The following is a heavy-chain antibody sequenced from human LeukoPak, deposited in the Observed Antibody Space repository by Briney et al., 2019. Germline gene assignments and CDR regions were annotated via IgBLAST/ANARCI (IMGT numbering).Heavy chain of an antibody. CDR2: IYYRGST. CDR3: AGLVGRYSSGLYYYYFDC. Sequence: SQTLSLTCTVSGGSISSGGYYWSWIRQHPGKGLEWIGYIYYRGSTYYNPSLKSRVTISVDTSKNQFSLKPSSVTAADTAVYYCAGLVGRYSSGLYYYYFDCWGQGTLVTVSS. V-gene: IGHV4-31*03. D-gene: IGHD3-22*01. J-gene: IGHJ4*02. CDR1: GGSISSGGYY.